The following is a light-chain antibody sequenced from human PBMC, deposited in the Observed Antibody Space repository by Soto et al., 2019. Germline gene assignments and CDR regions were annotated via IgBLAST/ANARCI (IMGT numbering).Light chain of an antibody. V-gene: IGKV1-39*01. Sequence: DIQMTQSPSSLSSSVGARVTITCRASQSISSYLNWYQQKRGKAPKLLIYAASSLQSGVPSRISGSRSGTDFTLTNSGLQPENFATYYCQQSYSTPMYTFGQGTKLEIK. CDR1: QSISSY. CDR3: QQSYSTPMYT. CDR2: AAS. J-gene: IGKJ2*01.